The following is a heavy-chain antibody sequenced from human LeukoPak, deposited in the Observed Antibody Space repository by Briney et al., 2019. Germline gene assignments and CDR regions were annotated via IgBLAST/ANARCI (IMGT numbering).Heavy chain of an antibody. D-gene: IGHD2-15*01. Sequence: GGPLRLSCAASGFTFSDYYMSWIRQAPGKGLEWVSYISSSGSTIYYADSVKGRFTISRDNAKNSLYLQMNSLRAEDTAVYYCARVSVVAATPSYFDYWGQGTLVTVSS. CDR3: ARVSVVAATPSYFDY. CDR1: GFTFSDYY. V-gene: IGHV3-11*01. CDR2: ISSSGSTI. J-gene: IGHJ4*02.